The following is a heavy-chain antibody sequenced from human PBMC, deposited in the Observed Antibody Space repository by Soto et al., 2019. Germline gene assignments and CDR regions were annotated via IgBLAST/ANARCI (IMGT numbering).Heavy chain of an antibody. J-gene: IGHJ5*02. V-gene: IGHV1-18*01. D-gene: IGHD6-6*01. Sequence: QVQVVQSGTEVKKPGASVKVSCKASGYTFTNYGISWVRQAPGRGLEWMGWISAYNGNTNYAQIFQGRVTLTTDTSTTTAYMELRSLRSDDTAVYYCARGDSSSGLDPWGQGTLVTVSS. CDR1: GYTFTNYG. CDR3: ARGDSSSGLDP. CDR2: ISAYNGNT.